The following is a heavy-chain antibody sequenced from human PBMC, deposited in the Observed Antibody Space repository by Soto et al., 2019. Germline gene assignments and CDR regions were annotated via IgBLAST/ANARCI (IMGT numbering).Heavy chain of an antibody. CDR3: AKDTGYCPKGVCLSNWFDS. CDR1: GFTFSNYG. Sequence: QVQLVESGGGVVQPGRSLRLSCAASGFTFSNYGIHWVRQAPGKGLEWVAVISYDGNNNYYADSVEGRFTISRDNSKNTVSRQMNSLRDEDTAMYYCAKDTGYCPKGVCLSNWFDSWGQGTLVTVSS. D-gene: IGHD2-8*01. J-gene: IGHJ5*01. CDR2: ISYDGNNN. V-gene: IGHV3-30*18.